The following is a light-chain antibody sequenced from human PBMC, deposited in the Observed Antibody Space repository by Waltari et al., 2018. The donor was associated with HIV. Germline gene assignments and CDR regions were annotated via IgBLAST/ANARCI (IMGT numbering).Light chain of an antibody. V-gene: IGLV3-25*03. Sequence: SSELTQPPSVSVSPGHTARITCSGAASPQTHTHWFQKKPGQAPVVVINKNTERPSVIPELFYASRSGTTVTLTITGVQTDDEADYYCLSADSSGTYVFGPGTTVTVL. CDR1: ASPQTH. J-gene: IGLJ1*01. CDR2: KNT. CDR3: LSADSSGTYV.